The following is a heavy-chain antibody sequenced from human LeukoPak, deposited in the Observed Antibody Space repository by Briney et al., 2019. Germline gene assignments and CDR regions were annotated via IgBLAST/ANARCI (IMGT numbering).Heavy chain of an antibody. CDR2: IKGDGSST. V-gene: IGHV3-74*01. CDR1: GFTFSSYW. J-gene: IGHJ6*02. D-gene: IGHD4-17*01. CDR3: AKGYGDYGGFYYGMDV. Sequence: GGSLRLSCAASGFTFSSYWMHWVRHTPGKGLVWVSRIKGDGSSTSYADSVKGRFTISRDNSKNTLYLQMNSLRVEDTAVYYCAKGYGDYGGFYYGMDVWGQGTTVTVSS.